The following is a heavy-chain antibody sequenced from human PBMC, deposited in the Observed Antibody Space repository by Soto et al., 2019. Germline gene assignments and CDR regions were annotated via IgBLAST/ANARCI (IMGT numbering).Heavy chain of an antibody. CDR3: ARNSDDYSNYGRFDP. CDR2: INTNTGNP. D-gene: IGHD4-4*01. V-gene: IGHV7-4-1*01. Sequence: ASVKVSFKASGYTFTSYAMNWVRQAPGQGLEWMGWINTNTGNPTYAQGFTGRFVFSLDTSVSTAYLQICSLKAEDTAVYYCARNSDDYSNYGRFDPWGQGTLVTVSS. CDR1: GYTFTSYA. J-gene: IGHJ5*02.